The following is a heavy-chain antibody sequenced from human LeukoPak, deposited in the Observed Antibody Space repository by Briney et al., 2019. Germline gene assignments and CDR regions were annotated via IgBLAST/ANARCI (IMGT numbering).Heavy chain of an antibody. CDR2: INPSGGST. CDR3: ARDGITIFGVVKVWFDP. J-gene: IGHJ5*02. CDR1: GYTFTSYY. V-gene: IGHV1-46*01. Sequence: ASVKVSCKASGYTFTSYYMHWVRRAPGQGLEWMGIINPSGGSTSYAQKFQGRVTMTRDTSTSTVYMELSSLRSEDTAVYYCARDGITIFGVVKVWFDPWGQGTLVTVSS. D-gene: IGHD3-3*01.